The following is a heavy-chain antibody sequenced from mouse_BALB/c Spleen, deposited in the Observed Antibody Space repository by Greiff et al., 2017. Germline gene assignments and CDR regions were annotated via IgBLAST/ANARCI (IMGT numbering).Heavy chain of an antibody. D-gene: IGHD2-1*01. V-gene: IGHV1S81*02. CDR3: TRYGHYPAGFAY. CDR1: GYTFTSYY. J-gene: IGHJ3*01. Sequence: QVHVKQSGAELVKPGASVKLSCKASGYTFTSYYMYWVKQRPGQGLEWIGEINPSNGGTNFNEKFKSKATLTVVKSSSTAYMQLSSLTSEDSAVFYCTRYGHYPAGFAYWGQGTLVTVSA. CDR2: INPSNGGT.